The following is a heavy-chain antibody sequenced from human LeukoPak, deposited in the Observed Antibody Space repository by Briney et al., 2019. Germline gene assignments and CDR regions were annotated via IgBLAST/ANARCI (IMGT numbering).Heavy chain of an antibody. V-gene: IGHV1-2*02. Sequence: ASVKVSCKASGYTFTGYYMHWVRQAPGQGLEWMGWINPNRGGTNYAQKFQGRVTMTRDTSISTAYMELSRLRSDDTAVYYCARESDRDGYNSGAFDIWGQGTMVTVSS. CDR2: INPNRGGT. J-gene: IGHJ3*02. CDR1: GYTFTGYY. CDR3: ARESDRDGYNSGAFDI. D-gene: IGHD5-24*01.